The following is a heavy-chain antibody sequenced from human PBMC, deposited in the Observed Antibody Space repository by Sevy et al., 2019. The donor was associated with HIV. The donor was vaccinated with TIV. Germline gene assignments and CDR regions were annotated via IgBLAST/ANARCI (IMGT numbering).Heavy chain of an antibody. D-gene: IGHD3-3*01. Sequence: GSLRLSCAASGFTFSKYSMSWIRQTPGKGLEWVSTFSFGCGKINYADSVKGRFTISRDDSRNTFYLQMNSLRAEDTAIYYCAREGWSGRHDYWGQGTVVTVSS. V-gene: IGHV3-23*01. J-gene: IGHJ4*02. CDR1: GFTFSKYS. CDR2: FSFGCGKI. CDR3: AREGWSGRHDY.